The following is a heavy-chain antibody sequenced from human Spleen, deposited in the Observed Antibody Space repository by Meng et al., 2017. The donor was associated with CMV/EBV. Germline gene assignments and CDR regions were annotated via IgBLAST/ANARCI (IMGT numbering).Heavy chain of an antibody. J-gene: IGHJ4*02. CDR2: IYYSGST. Sequence: SGGSISSGGYYWRWIRQHPGKGLEWIGYIYYSGSTYYNPSLKSRVTISVDTSKNQFSLKLSSVTAADTAVYYCARQLTIFGVVYYFDYWGQGTLVTVSS. D-gene: IGHD3-3*01. CDR1: GGSISSGGYY. V-gene: IGHV4-31*02. CDR3: ARQLTIFGVVYYFDY.